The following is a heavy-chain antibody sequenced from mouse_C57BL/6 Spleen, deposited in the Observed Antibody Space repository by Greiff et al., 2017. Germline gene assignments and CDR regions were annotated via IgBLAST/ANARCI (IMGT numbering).Heavy chain of an antibody. CDR2: IHPSDSDT. CDR3: AKGGIYYGYDGWYFDV. CDR1: GYTFTSYW. D-gene: IGHD2-2*01. J-gene: IGHJ1*03. Sequence: QVQLQQPGAELVKPGASVKVSCKASGYTFTSYWMHWVKQRPGQGLAWIGRIHPSDSDTNYNQQFKGKATLTVDKSSSTAYMQLSSLTSEDSAVYYCAKGGIYYGYDGWYFDVWGTGTTVTVSS. V-gene: IGHV1-74*01.